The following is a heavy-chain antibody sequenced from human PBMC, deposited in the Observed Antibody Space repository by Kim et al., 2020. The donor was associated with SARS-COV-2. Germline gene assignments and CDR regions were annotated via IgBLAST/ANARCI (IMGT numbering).Heavy chain of an antibody. CDR2: ISWNSGSI. CDR3: AKGDPTYYDFWSGHGDYYYYGMDV. J-gene: IGHJ6*02. Sequence: GGSLRLSCAASGFTFGDYAMHWVRQAPGKGLEWVSGISWNSGSIGYADSVKGRFTISRDNAKNSLYLQMNSLRAEDTALYYCAKGDPTYYDFWSGHGDYYYYGMDVWGQGTTVTVSS. V-gene: IGHV3-9*01. D-gene: IGHD3-3*01. CDR1: GFTFGDYA.